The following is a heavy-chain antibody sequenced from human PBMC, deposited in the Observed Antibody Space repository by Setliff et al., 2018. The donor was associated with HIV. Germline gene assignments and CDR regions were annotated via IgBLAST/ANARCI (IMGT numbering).Heavy chain of an antibody. CDR1: GGTFSTFG. D-gene: IGHD2-21*01. J-gene: IGHJ3*02. Sequence: SVKVSCKTSGGTFSTFGISWVRQVPGQGLEWMGGIIPIFGTANYAQNFQGRVTITADESTTTAYMELSSLRTEDTAVYYCAIDPGADGYPSGYAFDIWGQGTMVTVSS. V-gene: IGHV1-69*13. CDR2: IIPIFGTA. CDR3: AIDPGADGYPSGYAFDI.